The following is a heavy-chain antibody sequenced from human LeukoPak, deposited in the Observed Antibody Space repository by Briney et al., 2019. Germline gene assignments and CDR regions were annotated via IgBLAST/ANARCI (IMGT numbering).Heavy chain of an antibody. CDR1: GGSFSGYY. CDR2: IKQDGSEK. J-gene: IGHJ6*04. CDR3: ASDGITIHGDV. V-gene: IGHV3-7*01. Sequence: PSETLSLTCAVYGGSFSGYYWSWIRQAPGKGLEWVANIKQDGSEKYYVDSVKGRFTISRDNAKNSLYLQMNSLRAEDTAVYYCASDGITIHGDVWGKGTTVTVSS. D-gene: IGHD3-3*01.